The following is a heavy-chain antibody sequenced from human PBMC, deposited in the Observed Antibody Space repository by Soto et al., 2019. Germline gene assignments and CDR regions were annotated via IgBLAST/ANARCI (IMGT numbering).Heavy chain of an antibody. V-gene: IGHV3-7*03. J-gene: IGHJ6*02. Sequence: GSLRLSCAASGFTFNSYWMSWVRQAPGKGLEWVANIKEDGSERYYVDSVKGRFTISRDNAKNSLYLQMEGLRVEDTAVYYCTRGPPGGYGMDVWGQGTTVTV. CDR3: TRGPPGGYGMDV. CDR1: GFTFNSYW. D-gene: IGHD3-16*01. CDR2: IKEDGSER.